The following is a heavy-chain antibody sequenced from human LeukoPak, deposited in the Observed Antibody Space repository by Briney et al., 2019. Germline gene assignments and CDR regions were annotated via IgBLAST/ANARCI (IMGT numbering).Heavy chain of an antibody. Sequence: GGSLRLSCAASGFTFSSYYMTWIRQAPGKGLEWVSYISSSSSYTNYADSVKGRFTISRDNAKNSLYLQMNSLRAEDTAVYYRARKTAAAHFDYWGQGTLVTVSS. V-gene: IGHV3-11*03. CDR2: ISSSSSYT. CDR3: ARKTAAAHFDY. D-gene: IGHD2-2*01. J-gene: IGHJ4*02. CDR1: GFTFSSYY.